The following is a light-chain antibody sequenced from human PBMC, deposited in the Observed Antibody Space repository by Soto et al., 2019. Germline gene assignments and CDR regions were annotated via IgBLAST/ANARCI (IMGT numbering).Light chain of an antibody. CDR1: TSKIGANFD. Sequence: QSVLTQPPSVSGAPGQRVSISCSGNTSKIGANFDVNWYQQFPGAAPKLLISVNTNRPSGVPDRFSASKSGTSASLAITGLQTEDEADYYCQSYDNRLGGSRVFGGGTNLTVL. J-gene: IGLJ3*02. V-gene: IGLV1-40*01. CDR2: VNT. CDR3: QSYDNRLGGSRV.